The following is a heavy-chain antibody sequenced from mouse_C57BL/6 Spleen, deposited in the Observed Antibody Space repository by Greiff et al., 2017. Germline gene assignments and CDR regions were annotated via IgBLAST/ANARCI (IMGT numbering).Heavy chain of an antibody. CDR2: INPYNGDT. CDR1: GYSFTGYF. D-gene: IGHD2-4*01. CDR3: ARSHDYDGDAMDY. Sequence: EVQLQQSGPELVKPGDSVKISCKASGYSFTGYFMNWVMQSHGKSLEWIGRINPYNGDTFYNQKFKGKATLTVDKSSSTAHMELRSLTSEDSAVYYCARSHDYDGDAMDYWGQGTSVTVSS. V-gene: IGHV1-20*01. J-gene: IGHJ4*01.